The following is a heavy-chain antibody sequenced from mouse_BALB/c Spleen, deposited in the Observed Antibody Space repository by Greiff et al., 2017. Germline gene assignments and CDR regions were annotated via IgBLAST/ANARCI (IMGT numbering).Heavy chain of an antibody. CDR2: IDNANGNT. CDR1: GFNIKDNY. Sequence: EVQLQQSGAELVKPGASVKLSCTASGFNIKDNYMHWVRQRPEQGLEWIGRIDNANGNTKYDPKFKGKVTITADTSSNTAYLQLSSLTSEDTAVYYCARGDGNYNYYAMDYWGQGTSVTVSS. CDR3: ARGDGNYNYYAMDY. V-gene: IGHV14-3*02. J-gene: IGHJ4*01. D-gene: IGHD2-1*01.